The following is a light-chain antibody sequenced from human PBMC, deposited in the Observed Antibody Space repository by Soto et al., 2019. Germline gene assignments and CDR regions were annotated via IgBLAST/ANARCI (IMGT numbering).Light chain of an antibody. CDR1: TSGVGTYNV. Sequence: QSALPQPASVSGSPGQSITISCSGTTSGVGTYNVVSWYQQHPGKAPKVMIYEGGQRPSGVSNRFSGSKSGNTASLTISGLQAEDEADYYCCSYAGSTTWVFGGGTKLTVL. J-gene: IGLJ3*02. V-gene: IGLV2-23*01. CDR3: CSYAGSTTWV. CDR2: EGG.